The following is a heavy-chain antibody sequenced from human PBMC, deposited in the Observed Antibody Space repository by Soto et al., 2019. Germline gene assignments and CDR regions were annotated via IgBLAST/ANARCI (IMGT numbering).Heavy chain of an antibody. Sequence: VASVKVSCKASGGTFSSYAISWVRQAPGQGLEWMGGIIPIFGTANYAQKFQGRVTITADESTSTAYMELSSLRSEDTAVYYCARDLTIFGVVTPFDPWGQGTLVTVSS. CDR3: ARDLTIFGVVTPFDP. J-gene: IGHJ5*02. D-gene: IGHD3-3*01. CDR1: GGTFSSYA. CDR2: IIPIFGTA. V-gene: IGHV1-69*13.